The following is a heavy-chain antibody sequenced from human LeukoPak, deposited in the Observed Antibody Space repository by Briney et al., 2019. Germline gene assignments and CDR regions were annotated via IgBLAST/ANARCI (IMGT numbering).Heavy chain of an antibody. V-gene: IGHV4-39*07. J-gene: IGHJ4*02. CDR1: GGSISSSSYY. CDR3: ASRTLRFSGGYYFDY. Sequence: PSETLSLTCTASGGSISSSSYYWGWIRQPPGKGLEWIGSIYYSGSTYYNPSLKSRVTISVDTSKNQFSLKLSSVTAADTAVYYCASRTLRFSGGYYFDYWGQGTLVTVSS. CDR2: IYYSGST. D-gene: IGHD3-3*01.